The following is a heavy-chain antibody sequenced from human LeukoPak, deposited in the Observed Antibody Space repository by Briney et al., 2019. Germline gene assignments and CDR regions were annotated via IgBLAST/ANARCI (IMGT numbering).Heavy chain of an antibody. V-gene: IGHV3-23*01. Sequence: GGSLRLSCAASGFTFSSYAMSWVRQAPGKGLEWVSAISGSGGSTYYADSVKGRFTISRDNSKNTLYLQMNSLRAEDTAVYYCVKGELSSSWSALDYWGQGTLVTVSS. J-gene: IGHJ4*02. D-gene: IGHD6-13*01. CDR2: ISGSGGST. CDR1: GFTFSSYA. CDR3: VKGELSSSWSALDY.